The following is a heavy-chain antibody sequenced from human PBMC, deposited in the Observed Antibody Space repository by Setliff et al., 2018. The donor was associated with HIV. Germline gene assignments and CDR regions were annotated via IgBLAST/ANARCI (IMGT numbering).Heavy chain of an antibody. D-gene: IGHD2-15*01. Sequence: KASETLSLTCAVSGYSISSGYYWGWIRQPPGKGLEWIGSIYHSGSTYYNPSLKSRVTISVDTSKNQFSLKLSSVTAADTAVYYCARHRRYCSGGSCSDAFDIWGQGTMVT. V-gene: IGHV4-38-2*01. CDR1: GYSISSGYY. CDR3: ARHRRYCSGGSCSDAFDI. CDR2: IYHSGST. J-gene: IGHJ3*02.